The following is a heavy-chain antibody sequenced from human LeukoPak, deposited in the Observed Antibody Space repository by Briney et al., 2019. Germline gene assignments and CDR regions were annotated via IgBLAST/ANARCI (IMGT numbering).Heavy chain of an antibody. Sequence: PSETLSLTCTVSGDSISSGGYYWSWIRQPPGKGLEWIGYIDHSGSTYHNPSLKSRVTISVDTSKNQFSLKLSSVTAADTAVYYCARVGPGDSSGYYYVAWGQGTLVTVSS. D-gene: IGHD3-22*01. CDR2: IDHSGST. J-gene: IGHJ4*02. CDR3: ARVGPGDSSGYYYVA. V-gene: IGHV4-30-2*01. CDR1: GDSISSGGYY.